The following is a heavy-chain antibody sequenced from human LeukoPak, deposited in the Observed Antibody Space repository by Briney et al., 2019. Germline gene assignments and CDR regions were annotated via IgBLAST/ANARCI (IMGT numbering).Heavy chain of an antibody. D-gene: IGHD6-13*01. V-gene: IGHV4-39*01. CDR1: GGSISSSSYC. CDR3: ARVVGSSWYYFDY. Sequence: PSETLSLTCTVSGGSISSSSYCWGWIRQPPGKGLEWIGSIYYSGSTYYNPSLKSRVTISVDTSKNQFSLKLSSVTAADTAVYYCARVVGSSWYYFDYWGQGTLVTVSS. CDR2: IYYSGST. J-gene: IGHJ4*02.